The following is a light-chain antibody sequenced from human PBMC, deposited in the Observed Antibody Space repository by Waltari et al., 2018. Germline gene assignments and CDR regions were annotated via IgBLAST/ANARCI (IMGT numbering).Light chain of an antibody. CDR1: SSDVGAYNY. CDR2: VVS. J-gene: IGLJ3*02. V-gene: IGLV2-11*01. CDR3: CSYAGSATLV. Sequence: QSALTQPRSVSGSPAQSVTISCTGTSSDVGAYNYVSWYQQHPARAPTLMLYVVSERHSPVPSRFSASKTGNTATLTISGRQSDDGPDYYCCSYAGSATLVFGGRTPLTVV.